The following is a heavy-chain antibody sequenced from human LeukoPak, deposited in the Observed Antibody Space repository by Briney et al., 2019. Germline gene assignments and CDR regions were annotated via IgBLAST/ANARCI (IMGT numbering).Heavy chain of an antibody. CDR1: GGSISSGEYY. CDR2: IYYSGST. V-gene: IGHV4-30-4*01. D-gene: IGHD6-13*01. J-gene: IGHJ5*02. CDR3: ASTLIAAAGTFGWFDP. Sequence: SQTLSLTCTVSGGSISSGEYYWSWFRQPPGKGLEWIGYIYYSGSTYYNPSLKSRVTISVDTSKNQFSLKLSSVTAADTAVYYCASTLIAAAGTFGWFDPWGQGTLVTVSS.